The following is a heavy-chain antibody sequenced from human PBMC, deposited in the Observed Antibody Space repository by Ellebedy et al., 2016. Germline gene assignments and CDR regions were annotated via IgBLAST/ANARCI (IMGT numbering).Heavy chain of an antibody. CDR3: AKEAEMTRIMSYFGLDV. CDR1: GFSLSPYG. CDR2: ISHDGRDI. V-gene: IGHV3-30*18. Sequence: GESLKISXAASGFSLSPYGGHWVRQAPGKGLEWVAVISHDGRDIYHADSVKGRFTISRDNSKNTLSLEMNSLRPEDTAVYYCAKEAEMTRIMSYFGLDVWGQGTTVTVSS. D-gene: IGHD5-24*01. J-gene: IGHJ6*02.